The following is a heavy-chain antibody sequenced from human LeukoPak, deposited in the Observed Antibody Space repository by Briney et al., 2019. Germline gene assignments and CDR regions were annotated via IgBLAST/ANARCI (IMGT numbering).Heavy chain of an antibody. CDR1: GFTFSSYS. J-gene: IGHJ6*02. Sequence: QPGGSLRLSCAASGFTFSSYSMNWVRQAPGKGLEWVSFISSRSSTIYYADSVKGRFTISRDNAKDSLSLQMNSLRDEDTAVYYCARLRDTSMAHSCHGLDVWGQGTTVTVSS. V-gene: IGHV3-48*02. CDR2: ISSRSSTI. CDR3: ARLRDTSMAHSCHGLDV. D-gene: IGHD5-18*01.